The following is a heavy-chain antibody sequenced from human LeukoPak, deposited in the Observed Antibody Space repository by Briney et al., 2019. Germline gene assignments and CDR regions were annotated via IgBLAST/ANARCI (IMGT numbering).Heavy chain of an antibody. V-gene: IGHV4-59*01. CDR2: IYSSGST. CDR3: ARDSSSYDAFDI. CDR1: GGSISSFY. J-gene: IGHJ3*02. D-gene: IGHD6-6*01. Sequence: SETLSLTCTVSGGSISSFYWSWIRQPPGKGLEWIGYIYSSGSTKYNPSLKSRVTMSVDTSKNQFSLKVNSVTAADTAVYFCARDSSSYDAFDIWGQGTMVTVSS.